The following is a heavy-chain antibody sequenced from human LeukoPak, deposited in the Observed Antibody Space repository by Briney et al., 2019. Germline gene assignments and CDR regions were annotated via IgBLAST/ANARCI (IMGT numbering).Heavy chain of an antibody. J-gene: IGHJ3*02. V-gene: IGHV1-69*13. CDR2: IIPIFGTA. CDR1: GGTFSSYA. D-gene: IGHD6-6*01. CDR3: ARWVGSSSQDAFDI. Sequence: SVKVSCKASGGTFSSYAISWVRQAPGQGLEWMGGIIPIFGTANYAQKFQGRVTITADESTSTAYMELSSLRSEDTAVYYCARWVGSSSQDAFDIWGQGTMVTVSS.